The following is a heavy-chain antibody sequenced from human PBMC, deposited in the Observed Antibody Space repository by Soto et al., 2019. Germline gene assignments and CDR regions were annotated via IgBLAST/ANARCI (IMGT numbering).Heavy chain of an antibody. Sequence: SVKVSCNASGYTFTDYTLHWVRQAPGKNLEWVGFINTGNGNTKYSAKFQDRVTISRDTSAKMAFMELNNLKSEETAVYFCARLQRYVQGLPGGXDSWVQGTLVTXS. CDR3: ARLQRYVQGLPGGXDS. V-gene: IGHV1-3*04. CDR2: INTGNGNT. CDR1: GYTFTDYT. J-gene: IGHJ4*02. D-gene: IGHD3-9*01.